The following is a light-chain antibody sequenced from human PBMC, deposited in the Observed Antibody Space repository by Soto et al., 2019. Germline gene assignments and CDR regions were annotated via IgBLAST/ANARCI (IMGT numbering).Light chain of an antibody. Sequence: EIVLTQSPGTLSLSPGERATLSCRASQSVSSSYLAWYQQKPGQAPRLLIYGASSRATGIPDRFSGSGSGTDFTLTISRLEPEGFAVYYCQQYGSSPFGGGTKVDIK. J-gene: IGKJ4*01. CDR1: QSVSSSY. CDR2: GAS. CDR3: QQYGSSP. V-gene: IGKV3-20*01.